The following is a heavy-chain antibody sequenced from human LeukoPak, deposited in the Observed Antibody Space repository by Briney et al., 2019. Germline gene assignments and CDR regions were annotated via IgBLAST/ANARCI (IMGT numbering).Heavy chain of an antibody. V-gene: IGHV4-4*02. D-gene: IGHD6-6*01. CDR3: AICPGAALGYNYFDP. CDR1: GGSISSSNW. J-gene: IGHJ5*02. Sequence: SETLSLTCAVSGGSISSSNWWSWVRQPPGKGLEWIGEIYHSGSTNYNPSLKSRVTMSVDTSKNQLSLKLRSVTAADTAMYYCAICPGAALGYNYFDPWGQGVLVTVSS. CDR2: IYHSGST.